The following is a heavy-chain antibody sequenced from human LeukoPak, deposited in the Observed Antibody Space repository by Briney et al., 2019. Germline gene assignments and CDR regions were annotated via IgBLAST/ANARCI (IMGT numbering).Heavy chain of an antibody. V-gene: IGHV4-59*08. J-gene: IGHJ4*02. CDR1: GGSVSSYY. CDR2: IHNSGRT. CDR3: ARHGTISSESYFDY. D-gene: IGHD1-14*01. Sequence: SETLSLTCSVSGGSVSSYYWSWIRQSPWQGLEWIGYIHNSGRTNYNPSLKSRVTGFVDTSKNQVSLRLSSVTAADTAVYYCARHGTISSESYFDYWGQGALVTVSS.